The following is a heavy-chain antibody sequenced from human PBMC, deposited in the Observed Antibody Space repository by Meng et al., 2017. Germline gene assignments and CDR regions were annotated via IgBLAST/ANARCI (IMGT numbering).Heavy chain of an antibody. Sequence: EVGLAEAGGGLLQPGGALGLSCTASGFSVTTSYMSWVCQAPGKGLEWVSVIYSGGSTYYADSVKGRFSISRDNSKNTLYLQMNSLRAEDTAVYFCARDSSSGWYHNYWGQGTLVTVSS. V-gene: IGHV3-53*01. J-gene: IGHJ4*02. CDR2: IYSGGST. CDR3: ARDSSSGWYHNY. D-gene: IGHD6-19*01. CDR1: GFSVTTSY.